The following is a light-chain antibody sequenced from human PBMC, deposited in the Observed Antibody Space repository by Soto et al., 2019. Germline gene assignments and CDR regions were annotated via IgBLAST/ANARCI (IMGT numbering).Light chain of an antibody. Sequence: QSVLTQPPSVSGAPGQRVTISCTGSSSNIGAGYDVHWYQQLPGTAPKLLIYGNSNRPSGVPDRFSGSKSGTSASLAITGLQAEDAADYYCQSYDSSLRGSVFGGGTQLTV. CDR3: QSYDSSLRGSV. V-gene: IGLV1-40*01. CDR1: SSNIGAGYD. CDR2: GNS. J-gene: IGLJ2*01.